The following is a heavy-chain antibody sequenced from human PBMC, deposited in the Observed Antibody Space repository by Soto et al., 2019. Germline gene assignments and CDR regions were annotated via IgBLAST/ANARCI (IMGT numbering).Heavy chain of an antibody. J-gene: IGHJ5*01. V-gene: IGHV3-23*01. CDR2: VTNTGGIT. CDR3: ETVYSSCTFTTCYPCNPPDS. CDR1: GFTFTSYA. D-gene: IGHD2-15*01. Sequence: EVQLLESGGGLVQPGGSLRLSCVASGFTFTSYAMTWVRQPPGKGLEWVSAVTNTGGITHYANSVKGRFTSSRDNSKNSLYLPMNSRRAEETAWQYFETVYSSCTFTTCYPCNPPDSWGQGTLVTVSA.